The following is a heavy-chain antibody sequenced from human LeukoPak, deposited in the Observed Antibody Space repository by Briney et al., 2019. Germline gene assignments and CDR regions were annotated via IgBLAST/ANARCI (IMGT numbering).Heavy chain of an antibody. CDR3: ARGDIVVVVAARTDAFDI. Sequence: SETLSLTSAVYGGSFSGSYWSWIRQPPGKGLEWIGEINHSGSTNSNPSLKSRVTISVDTSKNQFSLKLSSVTAADTAVYYCARGDIVVVVAARTDAFDIWGQGTMVTVSS. CDR1: GGSFSGSY. D-gene: IGHD2-15*01. V-gene: IGHV4-34*01. J-gene: IGHJ3*02. CDR2: INHSGST.